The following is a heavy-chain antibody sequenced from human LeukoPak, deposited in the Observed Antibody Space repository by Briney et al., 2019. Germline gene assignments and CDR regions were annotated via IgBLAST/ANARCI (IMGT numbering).Heavy chain of an antibody. CDR3: ARSVEGYCSGGSCYSYYYYMDV. CDR1: GGSISSYY. Sequence: KASETLSLTCTVSGGSISSYYWSWIRQPPGKGLEWIGYIYYSGSTYYNPSLKSRVTISVDTSKNQFSLKLSSVTAADTAVYYCARSVEGYCSGGSCYSYYYYMDVWGKGTTVTVSS. J-gene: IGHJ6*03. CDR2: IYYSGST. V-gene: IGHV4-59*01. D-gene: IGHD2-15*01.